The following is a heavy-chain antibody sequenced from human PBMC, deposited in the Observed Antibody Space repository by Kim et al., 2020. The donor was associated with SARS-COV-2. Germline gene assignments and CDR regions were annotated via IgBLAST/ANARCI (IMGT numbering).Heavy chain of an antibody. CDR3: VKDIRSYYYGSGSRFDS. Sequence: GGSLRLSCAASRFTFDDYAMHWVRQAPGKGLEWVSGIGWNSAGIVYADSVKGRFTISRDNAKNSLYLQMDSLRTEDTAFYYCVKDIRSYYYGSGSRFDSWGQGTLVTVSS. V-gene: IGHV3-9*01. J-gene: IGHJ5*01. CDR2: IGWNSAGI. D-gene: IGHD3-10*01. CDR1: RFTFDDYA.